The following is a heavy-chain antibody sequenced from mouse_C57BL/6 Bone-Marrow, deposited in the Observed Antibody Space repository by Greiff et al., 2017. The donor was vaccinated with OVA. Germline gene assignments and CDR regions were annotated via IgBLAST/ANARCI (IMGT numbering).Heavy chain of an antibody. V-gene: IGHV1-54*01. D-gene: IGHD1-1*01. CDR3: ARGPYYYGSSYGFAY. CDR1: GYAFTNYL. Sequence: QVQLQQSGAELVRPGTSVKVSCKASGYAFTNYLIEWVKQRPGQGLEWIGVINPGSGGTNYNEKFKGKATLTADKSSSTAYMQLSSLTSEDSAVYCCARGPYYYGSSYGFAYWGQGTLVTVSA. CDR2: INPGSGGT. J-gene: IGHJ3*01.